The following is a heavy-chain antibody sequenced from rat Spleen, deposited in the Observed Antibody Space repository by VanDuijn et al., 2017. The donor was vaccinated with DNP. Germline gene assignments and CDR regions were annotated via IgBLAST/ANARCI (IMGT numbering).Heavy chain of an antibody. V-gene: IGHV2-77*01. CDR1: GFSLTSYG. CDR2: IWGDGST. D-gene: IGHD1-4*01. CDR3: ADPGTQGY. J-gene: IGHJ2*01. Sequence: QVQMKETGPGLVQTTQTLSVTCTVSGFSLTSYGVHWVRQAPGKGLEWMGIIWGDGSTNYNSALKSRLSISRDTSKSQVFLTMNRLQTDDTAVYYCADPGTQGYWGQGVMVTVSS.